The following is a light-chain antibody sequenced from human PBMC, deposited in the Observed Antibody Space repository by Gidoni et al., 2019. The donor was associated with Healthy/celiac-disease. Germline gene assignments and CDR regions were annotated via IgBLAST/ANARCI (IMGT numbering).Light chain of an antibody. CDR3: QQYGSSPPT. Sequence: IVLTQSPGTLSLSPGERATLSCRASQSVSSSYLAWYQQKPGQAPRLLIYGASSRATGIPDRFSGSGSGTDFTLTIRRLEPEDFAVYYCQQYGSSPPTFGQGTKLEIK. V-gene: IGKV3-20*01. CDR1: QSVSSSY. J-gene: IGKJ2*01. CDR2: GAS.